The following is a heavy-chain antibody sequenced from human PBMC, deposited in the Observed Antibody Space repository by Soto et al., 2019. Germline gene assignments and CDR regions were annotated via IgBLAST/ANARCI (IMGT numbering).Heavy chain of an antibody. D-gene: IGHD2-2*01. V-gene: IGHV4-34*01. CDR2: INHSGST. Sequence: QVQLQQWGAGLLKPSETLSLTCAVYGGSFSGYYWSWIRQPPGKGLEWIGEINHSGSTNYNPSLKSRVTISVDTSKNQFSLKLSSVTAADTAVYYCARRYCSSTSCYGWFRYFDLWGRGTLVTVSS. CDR3: ARRYCSSTSCYGWFRYFDL. J-gene: IGHJ2*01. CDR1: GGSFSGYY.